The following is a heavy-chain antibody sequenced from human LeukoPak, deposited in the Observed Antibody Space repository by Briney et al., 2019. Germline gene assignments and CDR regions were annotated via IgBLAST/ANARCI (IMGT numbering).Heavy chain of an antibody. CDR3: ASTTTVTTKGSFNY. J-gene: IGHJ4*02. D-gene: IGHD4-11*01. CDR1: GGSISSGGYY. V-gene: IGHV4-30-2*01. CDR2: IYHSGST. Sequence: SETLSLTCTVSGGSISSGGYYWSWIRQPPGKGLEWIGYIYHSGSTYYNPSLKSRVTISVDRSKNQFSLKLSSVTAADTAVYYCASTTTVTTKGSFNYWGQGTLVTVSS.